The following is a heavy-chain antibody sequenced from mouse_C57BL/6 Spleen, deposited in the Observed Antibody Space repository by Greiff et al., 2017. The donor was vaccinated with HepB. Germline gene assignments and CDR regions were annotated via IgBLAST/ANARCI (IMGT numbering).Heavy chain of an antibody. CDR3: AREGPPAQATDYYAMDY. CDR2: IYPRSGNT. V-gene: IGHV1-81*01. D-gene: IGHD3-2*02. CDR1: GYTFTSYG. J-gene: IGHJ4*01. Sequence: QVQLQQSGAELARPGASVKLSCKASGYTFTSYGISWVKQRTGQGLEWIGEIYPRSGNTYYNEKFKGKATLTADKSSSTAYMELRSLTSEASAVYFCAREGPPAQATDYYAMDYWGQGTSVTVSS.